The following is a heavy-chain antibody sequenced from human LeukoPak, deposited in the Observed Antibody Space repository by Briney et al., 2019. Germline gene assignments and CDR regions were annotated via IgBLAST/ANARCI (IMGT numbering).Heavy chain of an antibody. Sequence: PSETQSLMCTVSIRCKYRLHGLCIRQPPGKGPEWIAFIDYSGSTNYNHSLKSRVTMSIDTSKNQFSLKRTPATAADTAVYYCAGAARAATILDYWGQGTLVTVSS. V-gene: IGHV4-59*01. CDR1: IRCKYRL. D-gene: IGHD5-12*01. CDR3: AGAARAATILDY. CDR2: IDYSGST. J-gene: IGHJ4*02.